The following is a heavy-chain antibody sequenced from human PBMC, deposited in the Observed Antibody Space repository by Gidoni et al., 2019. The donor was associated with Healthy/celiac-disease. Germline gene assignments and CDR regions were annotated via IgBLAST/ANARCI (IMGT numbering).Heavy chain of an antibody. V-gene: IGHV3-23*04. CDR3: AKDVTANYYDSSFDY. Sequence: EVQLVVSGGGLVQPGGSVSLSCAASGFTLSSYAMSWVRQAPGKGLEWVSAISGSGGRTYYADSVKGRFTISRDNSKNTLYLQMNSLRAEDTAVYYCAKDVTANYYDSSFDYWGQGTLVTVSS. D-gene: IGHD3-22*01. CDR1: GFTLSSYA. CDR2: ISGSGGRT. J-gene: IGHJ4*02.